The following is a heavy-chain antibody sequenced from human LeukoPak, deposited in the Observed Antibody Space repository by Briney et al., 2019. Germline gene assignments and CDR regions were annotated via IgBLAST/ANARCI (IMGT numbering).Heavy chain of an antibody. V-gene: IGHV3-30-3*01. CDR3: ARGSQWLDSWFDC. Sequence: GGSLRLSCAASGFMFSSDAMHWVRQAPGKGLEWVAVISYDGSNKYYADSEKGRITISRDNSKNMLYLEMSSLRAEDPAVYYCARGSQWLDSWFDCWGQGTLVTVSS. D-gene: IGHD6-19*01. J-gene: IGHJ4*02. CDR1: GFMFSSDA. CDR2: ISYDGSNK.